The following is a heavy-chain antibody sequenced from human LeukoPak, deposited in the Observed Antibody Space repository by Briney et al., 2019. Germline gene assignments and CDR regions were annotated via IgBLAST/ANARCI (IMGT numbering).Heavy chain of an antibody. V-gene: IGHV4-34*01. D-gene: IGHD2-2*01. CDR2: INHSGST. CDR1: GGSFSGYY. J-gene: IGHJ6*03. Sequence: KPSETLSLTCAVYGGSFSGYYWSWIRQPPGKGLEWIGEINHSGSTNYNPSLKSRVTISVDTSKNQFSLKLSSVTAADTAVYYCASLYCSSTSCYAYYMDVWGKGTTVTVSS. CDR3: ASLYCSSTSCYAYYMDV.